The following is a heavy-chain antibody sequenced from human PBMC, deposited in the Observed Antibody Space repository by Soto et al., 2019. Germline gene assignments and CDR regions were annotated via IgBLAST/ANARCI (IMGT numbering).Heavy chain of an antibody. CDR3: ARDGTAAADTYWWSYYYYGMDV. CDR2: IHPGWGA. D-gene: IGHD6-13*01. CDR1: GGSISAYY. J-gene: IGHJ6*02. V-gene: IGHV4-4*08. Sequence: SETLSLTCSISGGSISAYYWGWIRQPPGKGLEWIGYIHPGWGANYNPSLKSRVTISLDTSKTQISLELSSMTAADAAVYYCARDGTAAADTYWWSYYYYGMDVWGQGTTVTVSS.